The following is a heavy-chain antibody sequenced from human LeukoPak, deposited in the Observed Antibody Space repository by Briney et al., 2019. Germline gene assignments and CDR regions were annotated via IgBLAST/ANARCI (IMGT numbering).Heavy chain of an antibody. J-gene: IGHJ6*02. V-gene: IGHV4-39*01. Sequence: SETLSLTCTVSGGSISSSSYYWGWIRQPPGKGLEWIGCIYYSGSTYYNPSLKSRVTISVDTSKNQFSLKLSSVTAADTAVYYCATSGAAAGYYYYGMDVWGQGTTVTVSS. CDR3: ATSGAAAGYYYYGMDV. CDR1: GGSISSSSYY. CDR2: IYYSGST. D-gene: IGHD6-13*01.